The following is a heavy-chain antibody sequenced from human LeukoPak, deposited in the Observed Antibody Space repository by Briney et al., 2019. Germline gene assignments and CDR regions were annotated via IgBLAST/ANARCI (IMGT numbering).Heavy chain of an antibody. V-gene: IGHV1-18*01. CDR3: ARVEHGLTGPDFASDY. D-gene: IGHD3-9*01. Sequence: ASVKVSCKASGYTFTSYGISWVRQAPGQGLEWMGWISAYNGNTNYAQKLQGRVTMTTDTSTSTAYMELRSLRSDDTAVYYCARVEHGLTGPDFASDYWGQGTLVTVSS. J-gene: IGHJ4*02. CDR2: ISAYNGNT. CDR1: GYTFTSYG.